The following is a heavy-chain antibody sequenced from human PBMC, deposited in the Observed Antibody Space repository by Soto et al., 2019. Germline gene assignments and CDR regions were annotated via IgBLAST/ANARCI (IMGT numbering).Heavy chain of an antibody. J-gene: IGHJ6*02. V-gene: IGHV1-18*04. CDR3: ARSPRFAVAGSYGMDV. CDR1: GYTFTSYG. D-gene: IGHD6-19*01. Sequence: QVQLVQSGAEVKKPGASVKVSCKASGYTFTSYGISWVRQAPGQGLEWMGWISAYNGNTNYAQKLQGRVTMTTDTPTSTAYMELRSLRSDDTAVYYCARSPRFAVAGSYGMDVWGQGTTVTVSS. CDR2: ISAYNGNT.